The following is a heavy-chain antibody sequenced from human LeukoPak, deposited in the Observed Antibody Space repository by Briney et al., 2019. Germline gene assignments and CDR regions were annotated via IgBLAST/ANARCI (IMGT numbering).Heavy chain of an antibody. CDR1: GFTFGSHA. CDR3: ARAGSDNYYSGINY. J-gene: IGHJ4*02. Sequence: GGTLRLSCAASGFTFGSHAMNWVRQAPGKGLEWVSGIYGNAGRTFYADSVKGRFTMSRDNSKNTLYLQMDSLRVEDTAIYYCARAGSDNYYSGINYWGQGTLVTVSS. V-gene: IGHV3-23*01. D-gene: IGHD1-26*01. CDR2: IYGNAGRT.